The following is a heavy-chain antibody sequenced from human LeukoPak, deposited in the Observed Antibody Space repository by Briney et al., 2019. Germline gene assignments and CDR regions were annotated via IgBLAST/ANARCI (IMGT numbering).Heavy chain of an antibody. D-gene: IGHD3-22*01. CDR2: IYSSGST. CDR3: ARLSTMTFDY. V-gene: IGHV4-39*07. J-gene: IGHJ4*02. CDR1: GGSISSSSYY. Sequence: SETLSLTCTVSGGSISSSSYYWGWIRQPPGKGLEWIGTIYSSGSTYYNPSLESRVTISLETSKNRFSLKLSSVTAADTAVYYCARLSTMTFDYWGQGTLLTVSS.